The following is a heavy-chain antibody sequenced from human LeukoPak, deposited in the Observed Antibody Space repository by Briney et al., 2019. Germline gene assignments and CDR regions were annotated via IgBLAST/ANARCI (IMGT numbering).Heavy chain of an antibody. D-gene: IGHD5-24*01. CDR2: ISYSGST. Sequence: SETLSLTCTVSGGSISSYYWSWIRQPPGKGLEWIGYISYSGSTNYNPSLKSRVTISVDTSKNQFSLKLSSVTAADTAVYCCARGALGGWLQFDYWGQGTLVTVSS. V-gene: IGHV4-59*01. J-gene: IGHJ4*02. CDR3: ARGALGGWLQFDY. CDR1: GGSISSYY.